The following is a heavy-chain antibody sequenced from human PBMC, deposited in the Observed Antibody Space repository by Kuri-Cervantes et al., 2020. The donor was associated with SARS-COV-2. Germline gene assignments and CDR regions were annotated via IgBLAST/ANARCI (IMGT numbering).Heavy chain of an antibody. J-gene: IGHJ4*02. Sequence: GESLKISCAASGFTFSSYSMNWVRQAPGKGLEWVSSIGSSSSYIYYADSVKGRFTISRDNAKNSLYLQMNSLRAEDTAVYYCARGGSSGWYYFDYWGQGTLVTVSS. CDR3: ARGGSSGWYYFDY. V-gene: IGHV3-21*01. D-gene: IGHD6-19*01. CDR1: GFTFSSYS. CDR2: IGSSSSYI.